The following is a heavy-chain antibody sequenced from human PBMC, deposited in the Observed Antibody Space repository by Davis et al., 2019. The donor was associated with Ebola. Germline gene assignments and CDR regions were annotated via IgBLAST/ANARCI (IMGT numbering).Heavy chain of an antibody. J-gene: IGHJ5*02. CDR2: ISGSGGST. CDR3: AGSSGRSRGFDP. V-gene: IGHV3-23*01. Sequence: PGGSLRLSCAASGFTFSSYAMSWVRQAPGKGLEWVSAISGSGGSTYYADSVKGRFTISRDNSKNTLYLQMNSLRAEDTAVYYCAGSSGRSRGFDPWGQGTLVTVSS. CDR1: GFTFSSYA. D-gene: IGHD6-19*01.